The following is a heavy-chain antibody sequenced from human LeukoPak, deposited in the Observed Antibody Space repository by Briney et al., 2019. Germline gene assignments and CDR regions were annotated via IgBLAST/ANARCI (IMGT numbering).Heavy chain of an antibody. CDR3: AKDHYSNYATPYYMDV. Sequence: GGSLRLSCAASGFTFSSYAMSWVRQAPGKGLEWVSAISGSGGSTYYADSVKGRFTISRDNSKNTLYLQMNSLRAEDTAVYYCAKDHYSNYATPYYMDVWGKGTTVTVSS. CDR1: GFTFSSYA. D-gene: IGHD4-11*01. CDR2: ISGSGGST. J-gene: IGHJ6*03. V-gene: IGHV3-23*01.